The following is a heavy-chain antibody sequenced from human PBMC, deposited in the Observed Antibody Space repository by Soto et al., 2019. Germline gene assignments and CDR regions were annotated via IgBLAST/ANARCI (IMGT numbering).Heavy chain of an antibody. CDR1: GYTFTTYD. Sequence: ASVEVSCKASGYTFTTYDIHWVRQVTGQGLEWMGWMDPSSGNTGYAQKFQGRVSMTRSTSISPAYMELPTLTSQDTAVYFCVGASRHSWIHRGESWGQRRRVTVSS. CDR3: VGASRHSWIHRGES. CDR2: MDPSSGNT. J-gene: IGHJ5*02. V-gene: IGHV1-8*01. D-gene: IGHD3-16*01.